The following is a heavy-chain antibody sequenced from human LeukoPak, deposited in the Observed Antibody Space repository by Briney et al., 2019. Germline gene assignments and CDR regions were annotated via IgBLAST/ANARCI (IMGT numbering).Heavy chain of an antibody. CDR1: GFTFDDYG. Sequence: GGSLRLSCAASGFTFDDYGMSWVRQAPGKGLEWVSGINWNGGSTGYADSVKGRFTISRDNAKNSLYLQMNSLRAEDTALYYCARDGKRHLGYCSGGSCYSGSFSDYWGQGTLVTVSP. J-gene: IGHJ4*02. CDR2: INWNGGST. D-gene: IGHD2-15*01. V-gene: IGHV3-20*04. CDR3: ARDGKRHLGYCSGGSCYSGSFSDY.